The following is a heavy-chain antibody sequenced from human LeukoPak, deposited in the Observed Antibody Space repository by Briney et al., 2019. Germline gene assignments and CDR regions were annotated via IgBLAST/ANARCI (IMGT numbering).Heavy chain of an antibody. CDR3: ARQTGSGLFILP. J-gene: IGHJ4*02. CDR2: IYYSGNT. D-gene: IGHD3/OR15-3a*01. CDR1: GVSISSSNSY. V-gene: IGHV4-39*01. Sequence: SETLSLTCTVSGVSISSSNSYWGWIRQPPGKGLEWIGSIYYSGNTYDNASLKSQVSISIDTSKNQFSPRLTSVTAADTAVYYCARQTGSGLFILPGGQGTLVTVSS.